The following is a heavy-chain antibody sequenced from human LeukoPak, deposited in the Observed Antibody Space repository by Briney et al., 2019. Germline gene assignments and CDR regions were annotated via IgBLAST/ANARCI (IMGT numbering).Heavy chain of an antibody. V-gene: IGHV4-34*01. CDR2: INHSGST. CDR1: GGSFSGYY. J-gene: IGHJ3*02. D-gene: IGHD3-16*02. CDR3: TRTTPMITFGGVIAHDAFDI. Sequence: SETLSLTCAVYGGSFSGYYWSWIRQPPGKGLEWIGEINHSGSTNYNPSLKSRVTISVDTSKNQFSLKLSSVTAADTAVYYCTRTTPMITFGGVIAHDAFDIWGQGTMVTVSS.